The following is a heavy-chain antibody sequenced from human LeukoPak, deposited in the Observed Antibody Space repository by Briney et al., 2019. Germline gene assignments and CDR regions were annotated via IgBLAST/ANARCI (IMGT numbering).Heavy chain of an antibody. CDR2: IFHSGST. V-gene: IGHV4-38-2*02. D-gene: IGHD3-22*01. CDR1: GYSISSGYY. Sequence: SETLSLTCTVSGYSISSGYYWGWIRQPPGKGLEWIGNIFHSGSTYYNPSLKSRVTISEDTSKNQFSLKLSSVTAADTAVYYCARGSRYYDGSGYCHVYWGQGTLVTVSS. CDR3: ARGSRYYDGSGYCHVY. J-gene: IGHJ4*02.